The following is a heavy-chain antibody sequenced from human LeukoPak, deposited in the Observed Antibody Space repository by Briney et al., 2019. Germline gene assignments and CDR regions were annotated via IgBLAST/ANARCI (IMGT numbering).Heavy chain of an antibody. CDR1: GYTFTSYY. CDR3: ARSGCSGGSCFFDY. Sequence: ASLKVSCKASGYTFTSYYMHWVRQAPGQGLEWMGIINPSDGSTNYAQKFQGRVTMTRDMSTSTVYIELSSLRSDNTAVYYCARSGCSGGSCFFDYWGQGTLVTVSS. V-gene: IGHV1-46*01. D-gene: IGHD2-15*01. CDR2: INPSDGST. J-gene: IGHJ4*02.